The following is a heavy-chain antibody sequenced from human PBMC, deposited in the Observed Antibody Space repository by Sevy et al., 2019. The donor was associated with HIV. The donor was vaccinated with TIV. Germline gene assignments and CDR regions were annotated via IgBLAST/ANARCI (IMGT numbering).Heavy chain of an antibody. CDR2: ISGKGRNT. V-gene: IGHV3-23*01. Sequence: GGSLRLSCAASGFTFSAYAMNWVRQAPGKGLEWVSAISGKGRNTHYTDSVEGRFTISRDNSNNTLYLQMNSLRAEDTAVYYCAKTIDSGGGVVPAANYFYYGLDVWGQGNTVTVSS. CDR3: AKTIDSGGGVVPAANYFYYGLDV. D-gene: IGHD2-2*01. J-gene: IGHJ6*02. CDR1: GFTFSAYA.